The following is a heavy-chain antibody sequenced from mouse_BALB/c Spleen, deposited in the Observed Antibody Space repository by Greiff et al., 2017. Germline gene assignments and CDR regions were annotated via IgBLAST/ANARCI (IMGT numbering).Heavy chain of an antibody. CDR2: ISSGSSTI. J-gene: IGHJ2*01. D-gene: IGHD2-14*01. CDR3: ARSSYYREFDY. V-gene: IGHV5-17*02. CDR1: GFTFSSFG. Sequence: EVKLMESGGGLVQPGGSRKLSCAASGFTFSSFGMHWVRQAPEKGLEWVAYISSGSSTIYYADTVKGRFTISRDNPKNTLFLQMTSLRSEDTAMYYCARSSYYREFDYWGQGTTLTVSS.